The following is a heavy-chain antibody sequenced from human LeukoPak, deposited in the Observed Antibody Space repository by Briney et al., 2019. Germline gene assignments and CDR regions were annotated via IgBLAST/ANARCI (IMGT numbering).Heavy chain of an antibody. Sequence: PSETLSLTCTVSGGSISSYYWSWIRQPPGKGLEWIGYTSYSGSTNYNPSLKSRVTMSVDRSRNQFSLKLNSVTAADTAVYYCARHIDNGWYAFWGQGTLVTVSS. D-gene: IGHD6-19*01. CDR2: TSYSGST. CDR1: GGSISSYY. V-gene: IGHV4-59*08. CDR3: ARHIDNGWYAF. J-gene: IGHJ4*02.